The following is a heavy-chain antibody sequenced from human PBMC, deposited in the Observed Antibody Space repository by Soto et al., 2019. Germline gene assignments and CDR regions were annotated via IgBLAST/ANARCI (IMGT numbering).Heavy chain of an antibody. CDR2: IWYDGSNK. J-gene: IGHJ5*02. V-gene: IGHV3-33*01. D-gene: IGHD3-10*01. CDR3: ARDRTDASSMVRGVIRLASHWFDP. CDR1: GFTFSSYG. Sequence: GGSLRLSCAASGFTFSSYGMHWVRQAPGKGLEWVAVIWYDGSNKYYADSVKGRFTISRDNSKNTLYLQMNSLRAEDTAVYYGARDRTDASSMVRGVIRLASHWFDPWGQGTLVTVSS.